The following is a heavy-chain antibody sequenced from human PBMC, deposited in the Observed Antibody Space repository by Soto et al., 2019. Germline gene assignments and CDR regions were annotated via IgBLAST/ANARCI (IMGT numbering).Heavy chain of an antibody. V-gene: IGHV4-34*01. CDR3: ARGLVGATTSDAFDI. CDR2: INHSGST. Sequence: QVQLQQWGAGLLKPSETLSLTCAVYGGSSSGYYWSWIRQPPGKGLEWIGEINHSGSTNYNPSLKSRVTISVDTSKNQFSLKLSSVTAADTAVYYCARGLVGATTSDAFDIWGQGTMVTVSS. CDR1: GGSSSGYY. J-gene: IGHJ3*02. D-gene: IGHD1-26*01.